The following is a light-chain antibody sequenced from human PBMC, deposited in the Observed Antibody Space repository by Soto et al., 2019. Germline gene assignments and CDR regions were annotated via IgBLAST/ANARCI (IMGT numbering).Light chain of an antibody. Sequence: DIQMTQSASTRSASVGDRVTITCGASQSISTRLAWYQQKRGKAPKLLIYMASTLESGVPSRFSGSGSETEFTLTISSLQPDHFATYYFQQYDSNSPFGQGTKLEIK. V-gene: IGKV1-5*03. CDR1: QSISTR. J-gene: IGKJ2*01. CDR3: QQYDSNSP. CDR2: MAS.